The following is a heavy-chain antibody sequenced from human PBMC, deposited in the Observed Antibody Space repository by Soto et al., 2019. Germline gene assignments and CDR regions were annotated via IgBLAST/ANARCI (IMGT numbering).Heavy chain of an antibody. J-gene: IGHJ1*01. D-gene: IGHD6-13*01. CDR1: RGSISSGAYY. V-gene: IGHV4-31*03. CDR3: AIGWERAGAIN. CDR2: NYYSGST. Sequence: SETLSLTCTVSRGSISSGAYYSSWLRQLPGKGLEWIGYNYYSGSTYYNPSIRSRVTITVDTSKNQFTLKLSAMTASDTAVYYCAIGWERAGAINWGQGTMVTVSS.